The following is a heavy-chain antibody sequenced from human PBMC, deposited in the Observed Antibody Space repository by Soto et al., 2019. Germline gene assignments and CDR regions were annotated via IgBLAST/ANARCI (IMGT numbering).Heavy chain of an antibody. D-gene: IGHD4-17*01. Sequence: SSETLSLTCGVYGGSFSPYYWSWIRQTPGKGLEWIAEINYSGITNFNPSLKSRVTMSVDTSKSQISMKLSSMTAADTAMYYCARRDGDYLGVGYFDFWGQGSMVTVSS. V-gene: IGHV4-34*01. J-gene: IGHJ4*02. CDR2: INYSGIT. CDR3: ARRDGDYLGVGYFDF. CDR1: GGSFSPYY.